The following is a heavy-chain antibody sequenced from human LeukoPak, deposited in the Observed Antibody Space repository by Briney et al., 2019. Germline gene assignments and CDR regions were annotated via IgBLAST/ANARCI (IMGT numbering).Heavy chain of an antibody. J-gene: IGHJ5*02. CDR1: GVSVTSGTFY. V-gene: IGHV4-39*02. CDR3: ARHSGSGSLSRPFDP. CDR2: VYYTGST. Sequence: SETLSLTCTVSGVSVTSGTFYWAWLRQPPGKGLEWIATVYYTGSTYYNPSLKSRVTISMDTSKNHFSLQLRSVVAPDTGVYYCARHSGSGSLSRPFDPWGQGTLVTVSS. D-gene: IGHD3-10*01.